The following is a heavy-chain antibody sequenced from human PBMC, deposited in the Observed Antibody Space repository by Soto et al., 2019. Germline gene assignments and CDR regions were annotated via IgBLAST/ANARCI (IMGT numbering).Heavy chain of an antibody. Sequence: QVQLQQWGAGLLKPSETLSLTCAVYGGSFSGYYWSWIRQPPGKGLEWIGEINHSGSTNYNPSLKSRVTISVDTSKNQFSLKLSSVTAADTAVYYCARGYPHYYYYYMDVWGKGTTVTVSS. J-gene: IGHJ6*03. CDR3: ARGYPHYYYYYMDV. CDR2: INHSGST. CDR1: GGSFSGYY. V-gene: IGHV4-34*01.